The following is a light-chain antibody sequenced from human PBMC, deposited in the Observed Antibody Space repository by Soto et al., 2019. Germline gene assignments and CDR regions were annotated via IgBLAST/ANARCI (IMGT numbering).Light chain of an antibody. CDR3: SSYTSSSTHGV. Sequence: QSVLTQPASVSGSPGQSITISCTGTSSDVGGYNYVSWYQQHPGKAPKLMIYDVSNRPSGVSNRFSGSKSGNTASLTISGLQAEDEADYCCSSYTSSSTHGVFGGGTKLTVL. CDR1: SSDVGGYNY. CDR2: DVS. V-gene: IGLV2-14*01. J-gene: IGLJ3*02.